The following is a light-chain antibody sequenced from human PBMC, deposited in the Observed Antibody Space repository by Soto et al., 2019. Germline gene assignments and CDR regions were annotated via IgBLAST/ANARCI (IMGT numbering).Light chain of an antibody. CDR3: QQNYSAPRT. CDR2: AAS. V-gene: IGKV1-39*01. J-gene: IGKJ1*01. CDR1: QSISSY. Sequence: DIQMTQSPSSLSASVGYRVTITCRASQSISSYLNWYQQKPGKAPKLLIYAASSLQSGVPSRFSGSGSGTDFTLTISSLQPEDFATYYCQQNYSAPRTFGQGTRWIT.